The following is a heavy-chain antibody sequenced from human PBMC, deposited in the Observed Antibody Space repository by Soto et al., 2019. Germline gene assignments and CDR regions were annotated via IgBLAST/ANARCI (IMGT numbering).Heavy chain of an antibody. J-gene: IGHJ4*02. CDR3: ARARTRLALGYFDY. Sequence: SETLSLTCAVYGGSFSGYYWSWIRQPPGKGLEWIGEINHSGSTNYNPSLKSRVTISVDTSKNQFSLKLSSVTAADTAVYYCARARTRLALGYFDYWGQGTLVTVSS. V-gene: IGHV4-34*01. D-gene: IGHD5-12*01. CDR1: GGSFSGYY. CDR2: INHSGST.